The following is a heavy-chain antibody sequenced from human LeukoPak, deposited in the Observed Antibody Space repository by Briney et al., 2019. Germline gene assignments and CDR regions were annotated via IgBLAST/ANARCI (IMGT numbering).Heavy chain of an antibody. CDR3: VMGRGSGRRGGYFDY. Sequence: GASVKVSCKATSRISWVRQAPGQGLEWMGWIGTYGGDTYYAQKFQGRITVTTDTSTSTAYMELSSLRSEDTAVYYCVMGRGSGRRGGYFDYWGQGTLVTVSS. CDR2: IGTYGGDT. V-gene: IGHV1-18*01. D-gene: IGHD3-10*01. CDR1: TSR. J-gene: IGHJ4*02.